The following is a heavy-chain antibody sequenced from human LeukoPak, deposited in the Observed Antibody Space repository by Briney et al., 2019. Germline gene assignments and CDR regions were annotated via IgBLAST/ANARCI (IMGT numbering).Heavy chain of an antibody. CDR2: INPNIGAT. J-gene: IGHJ5*01. CDR3: ATEGSGSYWDWFDT. V-gene: IGHV1-2*02. Sequence: ASVKVSCTASGYTSNDHYIHWVRRAPGQGLEWMGWINPNIGATNYAQKFQDRVTLTRDTSISTAYMDLSSLRSDDTAVYYCATEGSGSYWDWFDTWGQGTLVTVSS. CDR1: GYTSNDHY. D-gene: IGHD1-26*01.